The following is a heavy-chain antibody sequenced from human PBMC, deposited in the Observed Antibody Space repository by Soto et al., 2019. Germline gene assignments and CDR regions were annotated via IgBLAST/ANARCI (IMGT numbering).Heavy chain of an antibody. CDR3: AKTIVVPAATIQAFFDY. CDR1: GFTFSSYA. D-gene: IGHD2-2*01. Sequence: GGSLRLSCAASGFTFSSYAMSWVRQAPGKGLEWVSAISGSGGSTYYADSVKGRLTISRDNSKNTLYLQMNSLRAEDTAVYYCAKTIVVPAATIQAFFDYWGQGTLVTVSS. CDR2: ISGSGGST. J-gene: IGHJ4*02. V-gene: IGHV3-23*01.